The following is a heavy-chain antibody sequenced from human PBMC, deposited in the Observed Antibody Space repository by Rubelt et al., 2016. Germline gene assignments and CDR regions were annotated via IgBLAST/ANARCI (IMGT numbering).Heavy chain of an antibody. D-gene: IGHD3-22*01. CDR1: GGSISSYY. J-gene: IGHJ5*02. CDR2: IYYSGST. CDR3: ARHKRSTGYYDSTGFDP. V-gene: IGHV4-59*08. Sequence: QVQLQESGPGLVKPSETLSLTCTVSGGSISSYYWSWIRQPPGKGLEWIGYIYYSGSTNYNPSLKSRVTISVGTSKNQFSLKLSSVTAADTAVYYCARHKRSTGYYDSTGFDPWGQGTLVTVSS.